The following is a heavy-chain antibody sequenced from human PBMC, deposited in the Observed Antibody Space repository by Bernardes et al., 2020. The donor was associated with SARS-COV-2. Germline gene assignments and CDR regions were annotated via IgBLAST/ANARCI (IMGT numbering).Heavy chain of an antibody. CDR3: ARGAAAFDI. Sequence: TLSLTCTVSGGSVDSDGSSWSWLRQPPGQGLDWIGYIHHRGSTYYNPSLETRLTMSILKSKRQISLKLRSVTAADTAVYYCARGAAAFDIWGQGTVVTVSS. V-gene: IGHV4-30-2*01. J-gene: IGHJ3*02. D-gene: IGHD2-15*01. CDR2: IHHRGST. CDR1: GGSVDSDGSS.